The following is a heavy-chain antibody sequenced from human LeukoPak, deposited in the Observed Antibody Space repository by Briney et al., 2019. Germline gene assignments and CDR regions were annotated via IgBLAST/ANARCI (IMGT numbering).Heavy chain of an antibody. CDR3: ARDQRCHHEGHYSYYYIDV. Sequence: SETLSLTCTVSGGSISSSSYFWGWIRQPPGKGLGWVGSINYSGSTYYNPSLKSRVTISLDTSKNQFSLKLNSVTAADTAVYYCARDQRCHHEGHYSYYYIDVWGKGTTVTVSS. D-gene: IGHD2-21*01. CDR1: GGSISSSSYF. CDR2: INYSGST. V-gene: IGHV4-39*07. J-gene: IGHJ6*03.